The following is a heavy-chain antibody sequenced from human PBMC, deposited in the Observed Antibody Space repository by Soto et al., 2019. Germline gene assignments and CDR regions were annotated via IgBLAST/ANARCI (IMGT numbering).Heavy chain of an antibody. D-gene: IGHD3-10*01. CDR2: IYYSGST. V-gene: IGHV4-31*03. CDR3: ATYGSGTYKPTTFDY. CDR1: GGSISSGGYY. Sequence: QVQLQESGPGLVKPSQTLSLTCTVSGGSISSGGYYWSWIRQHPGKGLEWIGYIYYSGSTYYNPSLKSRVTISVDTSENQFSLKLSSVTAADTALYYCATYGSGTYKPTTFDYWGQGTLVTVSS. J-gene: IGHJ4*02.